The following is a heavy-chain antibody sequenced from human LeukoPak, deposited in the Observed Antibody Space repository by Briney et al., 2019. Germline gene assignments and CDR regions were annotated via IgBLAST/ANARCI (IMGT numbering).Heavy chain of an antibody. CDR1: GFTFSSYA. CDR2: ISYDGSNK. V-gene: IGHV3-30-3*01. Sequence: QPGGSLRLSCAASGFTFSSYAMHWVRQAPGKGLEWVAVISYDGSNKYYADSVKGRFTISRDNSKNTLYLQMNSLRAEDTAVYYCAKETIFERELLTGAFDIWGQGTMVTVSS. J-gene: IGHJ3*02. D-gene: IGHD1-26*01. CDR3: AKETIFERELLTGAFDI.